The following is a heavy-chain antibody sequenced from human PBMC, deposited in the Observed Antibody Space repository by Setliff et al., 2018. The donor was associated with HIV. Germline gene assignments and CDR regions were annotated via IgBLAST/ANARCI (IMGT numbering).Heavy chain of an antibody. Sequence: GASVKVSCKASGYTFINYAMNWVRQAPGQGLEWMGWINTKTGSPTYAQAFTGWFVFSVDTSVTTAYLQISSLKAEDTAVYYCARALYGDYGGDINWFDPWGQGTLVTVSS. CDR3: ARALYGDYGGDINWFDP. J-gene: IGHJ5*02. V-gene: IGHV7-4-1*02. CDR2: INTKTGSP. D-gene: IGHD4-17*01. CDR1: GYTFINYA.